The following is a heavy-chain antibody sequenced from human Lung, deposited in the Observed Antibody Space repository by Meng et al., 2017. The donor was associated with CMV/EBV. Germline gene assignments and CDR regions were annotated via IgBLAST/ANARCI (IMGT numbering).Heavy chain of an antibody. Sequence: QGELVQSGAEVKKPGASVRVSFKASGYTFTHHGISWIRQAPGQGLEWMGWISCYNGDTNYAQKLQGRVTMTTDTSTNTAYMDLRGLRSDDTAVCYCARDPSNTSGRYAYFDYWGQGTLVTVSS. V-gene: IGHV1-18*01. D-gene: IGHD6-19*01. CDR2: ISCYNGDT. CDR3: ARDPSNTSGRYAYFDY. CDR1: GYTFTHHG. J-gene: IGHJ4*02.